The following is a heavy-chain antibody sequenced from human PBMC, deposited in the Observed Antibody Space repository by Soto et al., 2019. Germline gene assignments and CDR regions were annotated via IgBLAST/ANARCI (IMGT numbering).Heavy chain of an antibody. Sequence: QVQLVQSGAEVKKPGSSVKVSCNASGGTFSTYTISWVRQAPGHGLEWMGRIIPILGIANYAQKFQGRVTITADKSTSTAYMELSSLRSEDTAVYYCASRSTVVVAATEAFDYWGQGTLVTVSS. D-gene: IGHD2-15*01. CDR2: IIPILGIA. CDR3: ASRSTVVVAATEAFDY. CDR1: GGTFSTYT. V-gene: IGHV1-69*02. J-gene: IGHJ4*02.